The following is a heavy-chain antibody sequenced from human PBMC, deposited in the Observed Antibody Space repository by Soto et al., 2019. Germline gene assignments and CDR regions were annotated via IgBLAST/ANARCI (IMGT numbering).Heavy chain of an antibody. J-gene: IGHJ4*02. V-gene: IGHV3-53*04. Sequence: GGSLRLSCAASGFTVSSNYMSWVRQAPGKGLEWVSVIYSGGSTYYADSVKGRFTISRHNSKNTLYLQMNSLRAEDTAVYYCARVIGDDFWSGYFDYWGQGTLVTVSS. CDR3: ARVIGDDFWSGYFDY. CDR1: GFTVSSNY. CDR2: IYSGGST. D-gene: IGHD3-3*01.